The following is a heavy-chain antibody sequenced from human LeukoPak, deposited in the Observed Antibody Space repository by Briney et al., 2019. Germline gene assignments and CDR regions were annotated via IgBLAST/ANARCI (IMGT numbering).Heavy chain of an antibody. V-gene: IGHV3-7*01. CDR2: TKPDGSET. J-gene: IGHJ5*02. CDR3: ARYSSSSSVVA. Sequence: GGSLRLSCAASGFTFSNYWMSWVRQAPGKGLEWLANTKPDGSETHYVDSVKGRFTVSRDDAKNSLYLQVDSLRADDTAVYYCARYSSSSSVVALGQGALVTVSS. CDR1: GFTFSNYW. D-gene: IGHD6-13*01.